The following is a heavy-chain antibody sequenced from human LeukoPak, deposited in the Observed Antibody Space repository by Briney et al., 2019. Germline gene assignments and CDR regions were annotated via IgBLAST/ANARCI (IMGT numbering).Heavy chain of an antibody. Sequence: ASVKVSCKASGYTFTSYYMHWVRQAPGQGLEWMGWINPNSGGTNYAQKFQGRVTMTRDTSISTAYMELRSLRSDDTAVYYCARDSIGVAASVTFDYWGQGTLVTVSS. CDR2: INPNSGGT. J-gene: IGHJ4*02. CDR1: GYTFTSYY. V-gene: IGHV1-2*02. CDR3: ARDSIGVAASVTFDY. D-gene: IGHD2-15*01.